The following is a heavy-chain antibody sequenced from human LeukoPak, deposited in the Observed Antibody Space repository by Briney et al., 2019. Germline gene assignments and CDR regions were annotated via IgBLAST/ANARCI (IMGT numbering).Heavy chain of an antibody. J-gene: IGHJ5*02. CDR3: ARDTSSSWYYNWFDP. D-gene: IGHD6-13*01. CDR2: IIPIFGTA. V-gene: IGHV1-69*06. CDR1: GGTFISYA. Sequence: SVKVSCKASGGTFISYAISWVRQAPGQGLEWMGGIIPIFGTANYAQKFQGRVTTTADKSTSTAYMELSSLRSEDTAVYYCARDTSSSWYYNWFDPWGQGTLVTVSS.